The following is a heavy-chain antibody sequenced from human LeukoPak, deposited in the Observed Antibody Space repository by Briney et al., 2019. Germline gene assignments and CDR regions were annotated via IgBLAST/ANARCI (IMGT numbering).Heavy chain of an antibody. CDR2: IYYSGST. CDR3: ARVGKNRDGYNYPDY. Sequence: SETLSLTCTVSGGSISSYYWSWIRQPPGKGLEWIGYIYYSGSTNYNPSLKSRVTISVDTSKNQFSLKLSSVTAADTAVYYCARVGKNRDGYNYPDYWGQGTLVTVSS. CDR1: GGSISSYY. D-gene: IGHD5-24*01. V-gene: IGHV4-59*01. J-gene: IGHJ4*02.